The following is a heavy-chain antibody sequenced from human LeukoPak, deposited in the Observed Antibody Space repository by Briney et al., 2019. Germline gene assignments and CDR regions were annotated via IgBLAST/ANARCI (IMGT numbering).Heavy chain of an antibody. Sequence: GGSLRLSCAASGFTFSNYWMHWVRQAPGKGLVWVSRINTDGSSTTYADSVKGRFGISRDNAKNTLYLQMNSLRVEDTAVYYCARGRPHGNDYWGQGTLVTVSS. CDR2: INTDGSST. V-gene: IGHV3-74*01. CDR3: ARGRPHGNDY. CDR1: GFTFSNYW. D-gene: IGHD4-23*01. J-gene: IGHJ4*02.